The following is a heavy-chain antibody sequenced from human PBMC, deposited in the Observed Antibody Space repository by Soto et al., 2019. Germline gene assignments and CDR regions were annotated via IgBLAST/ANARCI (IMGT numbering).Heavy chain of an antibody. Sequence: SETLSLTCTVSGGSISSGGYYWSWIRQHPGKGLEWIAYIYYSGSTNYNPSLKSRVTISVDTSKNQFSLKLSSVTAADTAVYYCARGGWLQRGAFDIWGQGTMVTVSS. CDR3: ARGGWLQRGAFDI. V-gene: IGHV4-61*08. D-gene: IGHD3-22*01. CDR2: IYYSGST. CDR1: GGSISSGGYY. J-gene: IGHJ3*02.